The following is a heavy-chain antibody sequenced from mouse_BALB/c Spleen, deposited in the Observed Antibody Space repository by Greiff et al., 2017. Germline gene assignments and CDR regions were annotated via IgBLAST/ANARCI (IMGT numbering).Heavy chain of an antibody. CDR2: IDPANGNT. V-gene: IGHV14-3*02. D-gene: IGHD2-1*01. CDR3: ARDGKDYAMDY. Sequence: EVQLQESGAELVKPGASVKLSCTASGFNIKDTYMHWVKQRPEQGLEWIGRIDPANGNTKYDPKFQGKATITADTSSNTAYLQLSSLTSEDTAVYYCARDGKDYAMDYWGQGTSVTVSS. J-gene: IGHJ4*01. CDR1: GFNIKDTY.